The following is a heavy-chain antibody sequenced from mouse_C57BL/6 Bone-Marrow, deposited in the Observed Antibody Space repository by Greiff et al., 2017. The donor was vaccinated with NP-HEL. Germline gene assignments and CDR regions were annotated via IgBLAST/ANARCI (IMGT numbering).Heavy chain of an antibody. CDR2: IDPANGNT. Sequence: VQLQQSVAELVRPGASVKLSCTASGFNIKNTYMHWVKQRPEQGLEWIGRIDPANGNTKYAPKFQGKATITADTSSNTAYLHLSSLTSEATAIYDCARNSSSGYYFDYWGQGTTLTVSS. CDR3: ARNSSSGYYFDY. D-gene: IGHD3-2*02. J-gene: IGHJ2*01. CDR1: GFNIKNTY. V-gene: IGHV14-3*01.